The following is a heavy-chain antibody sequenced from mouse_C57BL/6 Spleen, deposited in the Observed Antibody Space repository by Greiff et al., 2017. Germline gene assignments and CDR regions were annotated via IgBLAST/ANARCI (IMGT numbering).Heavy chain of an antibody. D-gene: IGHD1-1*01. CDR2: ISSGGDYI. V-gene: IGHV5-9-1*02. CDR1: GFTFSSYA. CDR3: TREDYYGSSGAY. Sequence: EVHLVESGEGLVKPGGSLKLSCAASGFTFSSYAMSWVRQTPEKRLEWVAYISSGGDYIYYADTVKGRFTISRDNARNTLYLQMSSLKSEDTAMYYCTREDYYGSSGAYWGQGTLVTVSA. J-gene: IGHJ3*01.